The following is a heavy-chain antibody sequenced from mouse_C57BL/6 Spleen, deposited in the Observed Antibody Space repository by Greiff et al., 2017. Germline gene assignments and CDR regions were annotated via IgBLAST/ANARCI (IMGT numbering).Heavy chain of an antibody. Sequence: EVKLQESGPGLVKPSQSLSLTCSVTGYSIPSGYYWNWIRQFPGNKLEWMGYISYDGSNNYNPSLKNRISITRDTSKNQFFLKLNSVTTEDTATYYCARETVVFDYWGQGTTLTVSS. V-gene: IGHV3-6*01. CDR3: ARETVVFDY. CDR1: GYSIPSGYY. J-gene: IGHJ2*01. D-gene: IGHD1-1*01. CDR2: ISYDGSN.